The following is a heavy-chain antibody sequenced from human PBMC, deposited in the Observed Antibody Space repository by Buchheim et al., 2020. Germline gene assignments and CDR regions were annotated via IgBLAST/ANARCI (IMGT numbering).Heavy chain of an antibody. CDR2: FNPSGGST. Sequence: QVQLVQSGSEVKRPGASVKVSCKASGYTFTNYYIHWVRQAPGQGLEWLGIFNPSGGSTTYAQKLQGRVTMTKDTSTSTVSMDLSSLRFEDTAVYYCARAADYGSRGGFDYWGQGTL. CDR3: ARAADYGSRGGFDY. CDR1: GYTFTNYY. J-gene: IGHJ4*02. D-gene: IGHD4-17*01. V-gene: IGHV1-46*01.